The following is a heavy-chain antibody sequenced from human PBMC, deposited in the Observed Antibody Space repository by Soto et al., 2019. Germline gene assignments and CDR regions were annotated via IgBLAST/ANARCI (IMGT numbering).Heavy chain of an antibody. J-gene: IGHJ4*02. CDR3: ARSFGYFDY. CDR2: IYNSGST. V-gene: IGHV4-31*03. Sequence: SETLSLTCTVSGASISSGGYYWSWIRQHPGKGLEWIGYIYNSGSTYYNPSLKSRVSISVDTSKNQLSLKLSSVTAADTAVYYCARSFGYFDYWGQGTLVTVSS. CDR1: GASISSGGYY. D-gene: IGHD3-3*01.